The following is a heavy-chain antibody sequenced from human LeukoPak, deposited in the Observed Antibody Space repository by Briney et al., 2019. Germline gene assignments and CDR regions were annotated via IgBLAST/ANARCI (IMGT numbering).Heavy chain of an antibody. D-gene: IGHD3-22*01. CDR1: GYTFTSYD. V-gene: IGHV1-8*01. CDR3: ARGISYYDSSGYVYYFDY. CDR2: MNPNSGNT. J-gene: IGHJ4*02. Sequence: ASVKVSCKASGYTFTSYDINWVRQATGQGLEWMGWMNPNSGNTGYAQKLQGRVTMTRNTSISTDYMELSSLRSEDTAVYYCARGISYYDSSGYVYYFDYWGQGTLVTVSS.